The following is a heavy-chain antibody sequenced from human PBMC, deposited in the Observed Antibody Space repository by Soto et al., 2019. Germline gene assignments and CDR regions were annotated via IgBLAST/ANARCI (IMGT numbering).Heavy chain of an antibody. CDR1: GGSISSYY. CDR3: ARRLGDAFDF. D-gene: IGHD3-16*01. V-gene: IGHV4-59*01. CDR2: IYYSGST. J-gene: IGHJ3*01. Sequence: QVQLQESGPGLVKPSETLSLTCTVSGGSISSYYWSWIRQPPGKGLEWIGYIYYSGSTNYNPSLKSRVTISVDTSKNQFSLKLSSVTAADTAVYYCARRLGDAFDFWGQVTMVTVSS.